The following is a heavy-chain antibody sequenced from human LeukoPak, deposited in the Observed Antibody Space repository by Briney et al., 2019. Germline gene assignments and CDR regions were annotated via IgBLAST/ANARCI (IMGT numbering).Heavy chain of an antibody. D-gene: IGHD1-26*01. J-gene: IGHJ4*02. CDR2: ISSSSSTI. Sequence: GGSLRLSCAASGFTFSSYSMNWVRQAPGKGLEWVSYISSSSSTIYYADSVKGRSTISRDNAKNSLYLQMNILRDEDTAVYYCARRKGGATILYYFDYWGQGTLVTVSS. V-gene: IGHV3-48*02. CDR1: GFTFSSYS. CDR3: ARRKGGATILYYFDY.